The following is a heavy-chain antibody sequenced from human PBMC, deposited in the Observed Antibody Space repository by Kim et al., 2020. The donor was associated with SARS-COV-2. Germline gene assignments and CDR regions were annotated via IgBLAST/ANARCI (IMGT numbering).Heavy chain of an antibody. CDR3: ARDGGYYDSSGYPY. Sequence: NPSLKSRVTISVDTSKNQFSLKLSSVTAADTAVYYCARDGGYYDSSGYPYWGQGTLVTVSS. V-gene: IGHV4-31*02. D-gene: IGHD3-22*01. J-gene: IGHJ4*02.